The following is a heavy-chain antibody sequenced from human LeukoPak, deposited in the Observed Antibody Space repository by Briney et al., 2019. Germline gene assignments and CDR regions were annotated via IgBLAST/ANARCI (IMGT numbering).Heavy chain of an antibody. CDR1: GYTFIGYY. D-gene: IGHD3-22*01. CDR3: ARGDPDYYESRYDY. J-gene: IGHJ4*02. Sequence: ASVTVSCKASGYTFIGYYMHWVRQAPGQGLEWMGWINPNSGGTKYAQKFQGRVTMTRDTSIRTAYMELSRLRSDDTAVYYCARGDPDYYESRYDYWGQGTLVTVSS. V-gene: IGHV1-2*02. CDR2: INPNSGGT.